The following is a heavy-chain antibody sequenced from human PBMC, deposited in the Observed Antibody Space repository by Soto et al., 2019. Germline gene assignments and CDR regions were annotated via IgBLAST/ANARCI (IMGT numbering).Heavy chain of an antibody. CDR2: ISYDGSNK. Sequence: QVQLVESGGGVVQPGRSLRLSCAASGFTFSSYAMHWVRQAPGKGLEWVAVISYDGSNKYYADSVKGRFTISRDNSKNTLYLQMNSLRAEDTAVYYCARDAPGREYYYHYYGMDVWGQGTTVTVSS. V-gene: IGHV3-30-3*01. CDR3: ARDAPGREYYYHYYGMDV. J-gene: IGHJ6*02. CDR1: GFTFSSYA.